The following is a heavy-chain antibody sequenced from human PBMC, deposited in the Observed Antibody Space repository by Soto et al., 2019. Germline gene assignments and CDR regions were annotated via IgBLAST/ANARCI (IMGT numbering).Heavy chain of an antibody. CDR2: IYYSGST. J-gene: IGHJ6*03. Sequence: SETLSLTCTVSGGSISSYYWSWIRQPPGKGLEWIGYIYYSGSTNYNPSLKSRVTISVDTSKNQFSLKLSSVTAADTAVYYCARSSDYSNYGYYYYYMDVWGQGTTVTVSS. D-gene: IGHD4-4*01. V-gene: IGHV4-59*08. CDR1: GGSISSYY. CDR3: ARSSDYSNYGYYYYYMDV.